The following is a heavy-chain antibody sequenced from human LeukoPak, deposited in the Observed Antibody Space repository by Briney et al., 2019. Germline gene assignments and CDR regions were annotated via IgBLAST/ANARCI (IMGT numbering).Heavy chain of an antibody. J-gene: IGHJ6*03. CDR3: AKEAAAGPYYYYMDV. D-gene: IGHD6-13*01. CDR2: IRFDESNK. Sequence: GGSLRLSCAASGFTFSRNGMHWVRQTPGKGLEWVAFIRFDESNKYYADSVKGRFTVSRDNSKNTLYLQMNSLRAEDTAVYYCAKEAAAGPYYYYMDVWGKGTTVIVSS. V-gene: IGHV3-30*02. CDR1: GFTFSRNG.